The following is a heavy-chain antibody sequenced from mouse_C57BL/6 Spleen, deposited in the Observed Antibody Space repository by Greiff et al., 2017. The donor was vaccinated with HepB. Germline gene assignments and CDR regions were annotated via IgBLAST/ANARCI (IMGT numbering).Heavy chain of an antibody. CDR1: GYSITSGYY. V-gene: IGHV3-6*01. CDR3: ARVNYDYDWYFDV. CDR2: ISYDGSN. D-gene: IGHD2-4*01. Sequence: VQLKESGPGLVKPSQSLSLTCSVTGYSITSGYYWTWIRQFPGNKLEWMGYISYDGSNNYNPSLKNRISITLDTSKNQFFLKFNSVTTEDTATYYCARVNYDYDWYFDVWGTGTTVTVSS. J-gene: IGHJ1*03.